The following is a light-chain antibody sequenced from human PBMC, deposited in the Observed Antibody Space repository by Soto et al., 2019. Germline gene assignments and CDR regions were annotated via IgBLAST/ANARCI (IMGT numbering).Light chain of an antibody. CDR1: SGTIASNY. CDR2: ENN. J-gene: IGLJ2*01. V-gene: IGLV6-57*02. Sequence: FMLTQPHSVSESPGKTVTISCTGSSGTIASNYVQWYQQRPGSAPTIVIYENNQRPSGVPDRFSGSIDSSSNSASLTISGLKTEDEADYYCQSYDSANPVVFGGGTKLTVL. CDR3: QSYDSANPVV.